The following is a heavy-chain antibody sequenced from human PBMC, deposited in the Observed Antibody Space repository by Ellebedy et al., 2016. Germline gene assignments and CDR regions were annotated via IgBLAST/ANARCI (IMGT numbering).Heavy chain of an antibody. J-gene: IGHJ4*02. V-gene: IGHV3-21*04. CDR3: ARGSGRSLDY. Sequence: GESLKISCAASGFTFSSYSMNWVRQAPGKGLEWVSSISSSSSYIYYADSVKGRFTISRDYAKNSLYLQMSSLRAEDTAVYYCARGSGRSLDYWGQGTLVTVSS. D-gene: IGHD3-10*01. CDR1: GFTFSSYS. CDR2: ISSSSSYI.